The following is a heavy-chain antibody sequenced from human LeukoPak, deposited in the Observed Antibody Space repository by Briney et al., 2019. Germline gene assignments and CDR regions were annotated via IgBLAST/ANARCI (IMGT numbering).Heavy chain of an antibody. D-gene: IGHD6-13*01. Sequence: SETLSLTCAVYGGSFSGYYWSWIRQPPGKGLEWIGEINHSGSTNYNPSLKSRVTISVDTSKNQFSLKLSSVTAADTAVYYCASLPIAAAGTWTYYFDYWGQGTLVTVSS. V-gene: IGHV4-34*01. J-gene: IGHJ4*02. CDR1: GGSFSGYY. CDR2: INHSGST. CDR3: ASLPIAAAGTWTYYFDY.